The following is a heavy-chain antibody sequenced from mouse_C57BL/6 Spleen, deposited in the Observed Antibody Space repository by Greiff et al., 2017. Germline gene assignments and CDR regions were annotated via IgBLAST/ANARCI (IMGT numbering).Heavy chain of an antibody. V-gene: IGHV5-17*01. CDR3: ARERDLLRYVDV. D-gene: IGHD2-1*01. CDR2: ISSGSSTI. Sequence: EVQGVESGGGLVKPGGSLKLSCAASGFTFSDYGMHWVRQAPEKGLEWVAYISSGSSTIYYADTVKGLFTISRDNAKNTLFLQMTSLRSEDTARYYCARERDLLRYVDVWGTGTTVTVSS. CDR1: GFTFSDYG. J-gene: IGHJ1*03.